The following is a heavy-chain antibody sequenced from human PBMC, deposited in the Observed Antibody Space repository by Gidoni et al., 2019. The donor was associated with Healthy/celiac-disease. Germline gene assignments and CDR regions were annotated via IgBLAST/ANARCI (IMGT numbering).Heavy chain of an antibody. D-gene: IGHD1-1*01. V-gene: IGHV3-23*01. Sequence: EVQLLESGGGLVQPGGSLRLSCAASEFSFSSYDMSWVRQAPVKGLGWVSAISGSGGSTYYADSVKGRFTISRDNSKNTLYLQMNSLRAEDTAVYYCAKRKRDNWNDVSRRPSFFDYWGQGTLVTVSS. J-gene: IGHJ4*02. CDR1: EFSFSSYD. CDR2: ISGSGGST. CDR3: AKRKRDNWNDVSRRPSFFDY.